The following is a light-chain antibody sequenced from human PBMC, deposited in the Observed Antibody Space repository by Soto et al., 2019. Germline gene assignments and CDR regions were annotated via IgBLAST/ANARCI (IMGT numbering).Light chain of an antibody. CDR1: SSNIGAGYD. Sequence: QSALTQPPSVSGAPGQRVTISCTGSSSNIGAGYDVHWYQQLPGTAPKLLIYDNTNRPSGVPDRFSGSKSGTSASLATTGLQAEDVADYYCQTYDRSLSGSRVFGTGTKVNV. CDR2: DNT. CDR3: QTYDRSLSGSRV. V-gene: IGLV1-40*01. J-gene: IGLJ1*01.